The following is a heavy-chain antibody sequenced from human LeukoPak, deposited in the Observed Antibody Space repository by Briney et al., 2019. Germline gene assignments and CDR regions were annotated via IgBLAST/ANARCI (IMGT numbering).Heavy chain of an antibody. Sequence: GGSLRLSCAASGFTFSDYYMSWIRQAPGKGLEWVSYISSSDSTIYYTDSVKGRFTISRDNAKNSLYLQMNSLRAEDTAVYYCARDPSHGSGSPFDYWGQGTLVTVSS. V-gene: IGHV3-11*01. CDR1: GFTFSDYY. D-gene: IGHD3-10*01. CDR3: ARDPSHGSGSPFDY. J-gene: IGHJ4*02. CDR2: ISSSDSTI.